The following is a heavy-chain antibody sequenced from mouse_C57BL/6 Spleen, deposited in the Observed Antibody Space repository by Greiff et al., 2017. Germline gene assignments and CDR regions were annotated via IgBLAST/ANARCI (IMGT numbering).Heavy chain of an antibody. D-gene: IGHD3-2*02. CDR2: INPNNGGT. V-gene: IGHV1-26*01. Sequence: EVQLQQSGPELVKPGASVKISCKASGYTFTDYYMNWVKQSHGKSLEWIGDINPNNGGTSYNQKFKGKATLTVDKSSSTAYMELRSLTSEDSAVYYCARRQLRTSWFAYWGQGTLVTVSA. CDR3: ARRQLRTSWFAY. J-gene: IGHJ3*01. CDR1: GYTFTDYY.